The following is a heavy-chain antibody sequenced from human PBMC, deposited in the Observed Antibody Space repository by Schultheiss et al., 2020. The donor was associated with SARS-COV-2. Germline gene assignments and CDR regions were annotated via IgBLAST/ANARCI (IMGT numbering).Heavy chain of an antibody. CDR2: IIPILGIA. V-gene: IGHV1-69*04. Sequence: SVKVSCKASGYTFSSYDINWVRQATGQGLEWMGRIIPILGIANYAQKFQGRVTITADKSTSTAYMELSSLRSEDTAVYYCARVAIDGYNYYFDYWGQGTLVTVSS. J-gene: IGHJ4*02. CDR3: ARVAIDGYNYYFDY. CDR1: GYTFSSYD. D-gene: IGHD5-24*01.